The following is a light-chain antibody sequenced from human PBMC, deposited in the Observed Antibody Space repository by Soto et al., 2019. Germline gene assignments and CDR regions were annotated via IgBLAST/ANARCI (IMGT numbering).Light chain of an antibody. CDR2: GAS. CDR1: QSVSSSY. J-gene: IGKJ5*01. V-gene: IGKV3-20*01. CDR3: QQYGSSPCT. Sequence: SPGTLSLSPGERATLSCRAIQSVSSSYLAWYQQKPGQAPRLLIYGASSRATGIPDRFSGSGSGTDFTLTISRLEPEDFAVYYCQQYGSSPCTFGQGTRLEIK.